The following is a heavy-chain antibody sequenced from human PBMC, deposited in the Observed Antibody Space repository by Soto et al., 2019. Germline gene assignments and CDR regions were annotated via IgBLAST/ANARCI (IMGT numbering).Heavy chain of an antibody. J-gene: IGHJ4*02. V-gene: IGHV3-74*01. D-gene: IGHD6-25*01. Sequence: EVLLVESGGGLVQPGGSLRLSCAASGFTFSSYWMPWVRQAPGKGLVWVSRINNDGSSTVYADSVKGRFTISRDNAKNTLYLQMNSLRAEDTAVYYCARARQGYSDYWGQGTLVTVSS. CDR1: GFTFSSYW. CDR3: ARARQGYSDY. CDR2: INNDGSST.